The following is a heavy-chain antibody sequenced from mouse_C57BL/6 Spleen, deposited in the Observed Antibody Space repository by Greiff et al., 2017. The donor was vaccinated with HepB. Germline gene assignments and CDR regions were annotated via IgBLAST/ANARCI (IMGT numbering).Heavy chain of an antibody. D-gene: IGHD2-13*01. CDR2: IDPSDSYT. J-gene: IGHJ3*01. V-gene: IGHV1-59*01. CDR1: GYTFTSYW. Sequence: QVQLQQPGAELVRPGTSVKLSCKASGYTFTSYWMHWVKQRPGQGLEWIGVIDPSDSYTNYNQKFKGKATLTVDKSSSTAYMQLSSLTSEDSAVYYCARGDYWRFAYWGQGTLVTVSA. CDR3: ARGDYWRFAY.